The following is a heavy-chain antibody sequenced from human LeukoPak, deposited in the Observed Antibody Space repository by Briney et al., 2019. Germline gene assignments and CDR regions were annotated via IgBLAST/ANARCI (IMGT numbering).Heavy chain of an antibody. CDR1: GFTFSSYA. CDR3: ARAPDYYDSSGHSFAFDI. D-gene: IGHD3-22*01. CDR2: ISYDGSNK. V-gene: IGHV3-30*04. J-gene: IGHJ3*02. Sequence: PGRSLRLSCAASGFTFSSYAMHWVRQAPGKGLEWVAVISYDGSNKYYADSVKGRFTISRDNSKTTLYLQMNSLRAEDTAVFYCARAPDYYDSSGHSFAFDIWGQGTMVTVSS.